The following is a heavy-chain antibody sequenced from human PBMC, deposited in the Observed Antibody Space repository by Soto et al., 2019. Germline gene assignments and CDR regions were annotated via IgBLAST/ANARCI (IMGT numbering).Heavy chain of an antibody. D-gene: IGHD6-19*01. CDR1: GGSISSYY. Sequence: SETLSLTCTGSGGSISSYYWSWIRQPPGKGLEWIGYIYYSGSTYYNPSLKRRLTISLDTSKNQFSLRLSSVTAADTAVYYCARHRFDSGDYSAQWIDTLGQGTMITVS. J-gene: IGHJ3*02. V-gene: IGHV4-59*08. CDR2: IYYSGST. CDR3: ARHRFDSGDYSAQWIDT.